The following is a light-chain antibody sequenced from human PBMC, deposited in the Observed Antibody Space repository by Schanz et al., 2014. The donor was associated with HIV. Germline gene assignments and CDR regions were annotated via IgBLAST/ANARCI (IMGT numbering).Light chain of an antibody. V-gene: IGKV3-15*01. CDR2: GAS. Sequence: EIVLTQSPGTLSLSPGERATLSCRASQSVSSNFLAWYQQKPGQAPRLLIYGASTRATGIPARFSGSGSGTEFTLTISSLQSEDFAVYYCQQYSDWPPSTFGQGTKLEIK. J-gene: IGKJ2*01. CDR1: QSVSSN. CDR3: QQYSDWPPST.